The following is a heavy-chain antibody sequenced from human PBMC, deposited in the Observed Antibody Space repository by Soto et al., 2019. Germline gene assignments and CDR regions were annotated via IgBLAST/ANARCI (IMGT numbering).Heavy chain of an antibody. V-gene: IGHV3-66*01. CDR2: IYSGGST. CDR1: GFTVSSNY. Sequence: GGSLRLSCAASGFTVSSNYMSWVRQAPGKGLEWVSVIYSGGSTYYADSVKGRFTISRHNSKNTLYLQMNSLRAEDTAVYYCARDANYDSIGQLDYWGQGTLVTV. D-gene: IGHD3-22*01. J-gene: IGHJ4*02. CDR3: ARDANYDSIGQLDY.